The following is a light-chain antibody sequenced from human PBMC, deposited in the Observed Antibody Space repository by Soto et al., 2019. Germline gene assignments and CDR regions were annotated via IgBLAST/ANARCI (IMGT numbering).Light chain of an antibody. CDR3: QQYFNTPWT. J-gene: IGKJ1*01. CDR2: AAS. V-gene: IGKV1-39*01. Sequence: DIQMTQSPSSLSASVGDRVTINCRASQRISSYLNWYQQKPGKAPKLLIYAASSLHTGVPSRFSGSGSGTDFTLTIGSLQPEDFATYYCQQYFNTPWTFGKGTKVDIK. CDR1: QRISSY.